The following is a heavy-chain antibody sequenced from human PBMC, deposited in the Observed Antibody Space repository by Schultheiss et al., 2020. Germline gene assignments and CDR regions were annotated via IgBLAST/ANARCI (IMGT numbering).Heavy chain of an antibody. CDR1: GGSIFSSNW. CDR2: IYHSGST. J-gene: IGHJ3*02. D-gene: IGHD3-3*01. CDR3: ARTSGVARDDAFDI. Sequence: SETLSLTCAVSGGSIFSSNWWSWVRQPPGKGLEWIGEIYHSGSTNYNPSLKSRVTISVDTSKNQFSLKLSSVTAADTAVYYCARTSGVARDDAFDIWGQGTMVTVSS. V-gene: IGHV4-4*02.